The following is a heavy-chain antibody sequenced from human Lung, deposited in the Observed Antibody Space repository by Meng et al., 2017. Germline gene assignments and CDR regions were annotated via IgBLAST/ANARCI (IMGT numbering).Heavy chain of an antibody. CDR2: INHSGST. Sequence: HVHLPRWGAGLLKPSETLSLTCVVSGGSFSDYYWSWIRQPPGKGLEWIGEINHSGSTNYNPSLESRATISVDTSQNNLSLKLSSVTAADSAVYYCARGPTTMAHDFDYWGQGTLVTVSS. CDR3: ARGPTTMAHDFDY. CDR1: GGSFSDYY. V-gene: IGHV4-34*01. J-gene: IGHJ4*02. D-gene: IGHD4-11*01.